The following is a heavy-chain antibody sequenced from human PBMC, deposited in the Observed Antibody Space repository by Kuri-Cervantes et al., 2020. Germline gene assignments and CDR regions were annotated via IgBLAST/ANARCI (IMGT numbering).Heavy chain of an antibody. CDR2: FDPEDGET. V-gene: IGHV1-24*01. Sequence: ASVKVSCKVSGYTLTELSMHWVRQAPGKGLEWMGGFDPEDGETIYAQEFQGRVTMTEDTSTDTVYMELSSLRSEDTAVYYCARDWDSSGYQPNWYFDLWGRGTLVTVSS. CDR3: ARDWDSSGYQPNWYFDL. J-gene: IGHJ2*01. CDR1: GYTLTELS. D-gene: IGHD3-22*01.